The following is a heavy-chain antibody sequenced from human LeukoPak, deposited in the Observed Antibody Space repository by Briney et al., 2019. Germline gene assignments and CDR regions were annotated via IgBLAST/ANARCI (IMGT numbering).Heavy chain of an antibody. J-gene: IGHJ6*03. Sequence: PSETLSLTCTVSGGSISSYYWSWIRQPPGKGLEWIGYIYYSGSTNYNPSLKSRVTISVDTSKNQFSLKLSSVTAADTAVYYCARGRDSSGYYAMDYYYMDVWGKGTTVTISS. V-gene: IGHV4-59*12. D-gene: IGHD3-22*01. CDR1: GGSISSYY. CDR2: IYYSGST. CDR3: ARGRDSSGYYAMDYYYMDV.